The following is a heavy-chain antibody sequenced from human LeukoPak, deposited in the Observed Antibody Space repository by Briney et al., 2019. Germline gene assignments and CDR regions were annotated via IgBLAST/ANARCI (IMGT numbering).Heavy chain of an antibody. CDR3: AREGLSSLGDMAFDY. Sequence: GGSLRLSCAASGFTFSSYSMNWVRQAPGKGLEWVSYISSSGSPIYYADSVKGRFTISRDNAKNSLYLQMNSLRAEDTAVYYCAREGLSSLGDMAFDYWGQGTLVTVSS. CDR1: GFTFSSYS. CDR2: ISSSGSPI. V-gene: IGHV3-48*04. D-gene: IGHD3-16*01. J-gene: IGHJ4*02.